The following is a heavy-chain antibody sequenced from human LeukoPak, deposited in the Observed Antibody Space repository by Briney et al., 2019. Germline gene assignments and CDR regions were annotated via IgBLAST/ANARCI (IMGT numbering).Heavy chain of an antibody. CDR2: ISSSSSYI. J-gene: IGHJ3*02. V-gene: IGHV3-21*01. CDR1: GFTFSSYS. D-gene: IGHD3-22*01. Sequence: GGSLRLSXAASGFTFSSYSMNWVRQAPGKGLEWVSSISSSSSYIYYADSVKGRFTISRDNAKNSLYLQMNSLRAGDTAVYYCARALPCPYYDSSGYCDDAFDIWGQGTMVTVSS. CDR3: ARALPCPYYDSSGYCDDAFDI.